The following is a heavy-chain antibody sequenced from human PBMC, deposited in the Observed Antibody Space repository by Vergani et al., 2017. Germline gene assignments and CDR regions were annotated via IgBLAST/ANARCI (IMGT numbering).Heavy chain of an antibody. V-gene: IGHV1-69*18. CDR2: IIPIFGTA. D-gene: IGHD3-3*01. J-gene: IGHJ4*02. CDR1: GGTFSSYA. CDR3: ATGVAGFLEWLSSTFFDY. Sequence: QVQLVQSGAEVKKPGSSVKVSCKASGGTFSSYAISWVRQAPGQGLEWMGRIIPIFGTANYAQKFQGRVTITADESASTAYMELSSLRSEDTAVYYCATGVAGFLEWLSSTFFDYWGQGTLVTVSS.